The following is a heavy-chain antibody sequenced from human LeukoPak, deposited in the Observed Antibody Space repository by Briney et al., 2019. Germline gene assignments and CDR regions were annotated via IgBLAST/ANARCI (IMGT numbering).Heavy chain of an antibody. CDR2: FDPEDGET. Sequence: ASVKVSCKVSGYTLTELSMHWVRQAPGKGLEWMGGFDPEDGETIYAQKFQGRVTMTEDTSTDTAYMELSSLRSEDTAVYYCATAGARSYYDILTGSRLPNAFDIWGRGTMVTVSS. V-gene: IGHV1-24*01. D-gene: IGHD3-9*01. CDR3: ATAGARSYYDILTGSRLPNAFDI. J-gene: IGHJ3*02. CDR1: GYTLTELS.